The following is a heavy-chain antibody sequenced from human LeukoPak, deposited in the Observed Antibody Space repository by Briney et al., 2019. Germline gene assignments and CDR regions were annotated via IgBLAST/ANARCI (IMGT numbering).Heavy chain of an antibody. CDR1: GGSISSYY. Sequence: PSETLSLTCTVSGGSISSYYWSWIRQPPGKGLEWIGYIYYSGSTNYNPSLMSRVTISVDTSKNQFSLKLSSVTAADTAVYYCARGATPRDYWGQGTPVTVSS. V-gene: IGHV4-59*08. CDR2: IYYSGST. J-gene: IGHJ4*02. CDR3: ARGATPRDY. D-gene: IGHD1-26*01.